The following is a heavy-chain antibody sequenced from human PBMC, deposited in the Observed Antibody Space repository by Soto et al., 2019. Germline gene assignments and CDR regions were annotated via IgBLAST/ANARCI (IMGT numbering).Heavy chain of an antibody. CDR3: ARGEIAVAGTFLNY. J-gene: IGHJ4*02. V-gene: IGHV2-5*02. CDR2: IYWDDDK. Sequence: SGPTLVHPTPTLTLTCTFSGFSLTPSGVGVGWIRQPPGKALEWLALIYWDDDKRYSPSLKSRFTITKDTSKNQVVLTMTNMDPVDTATYYCARGEIAVAGTFLNYWGQGTLVTVSS. D-gene: IGHD6-19*01. CDR1: GFSLTPSGVG.